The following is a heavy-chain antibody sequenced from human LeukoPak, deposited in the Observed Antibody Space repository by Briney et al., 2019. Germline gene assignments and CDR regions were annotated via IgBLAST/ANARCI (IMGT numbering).Heavy chain of an antibody. J-gene: IGHJ6*03. CDR1: GGSISSYY. Sequence: SETLSLTCTVSGGSISSYYWSWIRQPPGKGLEWIGYIYYSGSTNYNPSLKSRVTISVDTSKNQFSLKLSSVTAADTAVYYCTSGSYSFYYMDVWGKGTTVTVSS. CDR3: TSGSYSFYYMDV. D-gene: IGHD1-26*01. CDR2: IYYSGST. V-gene: IGHV4-59*01.